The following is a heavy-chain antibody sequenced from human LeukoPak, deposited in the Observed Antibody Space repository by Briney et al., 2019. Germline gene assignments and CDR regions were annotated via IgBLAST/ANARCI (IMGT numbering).Heavy chain of an antibody. CDR3: ATITMVRGVSIDY. Sequence: SETLSLTCTVSGGSLSSYYWSWIRQPPGKGLEWIGYIYYSGSTNYNPSLKSRVTISVDTSKNQFSLKLSSVTAADTAVYYCATITMVRGVSIDYWGQGTLVTVSS. D-gene: IGHD3-10*01. CDR1: GGSLSSYY. CDR2: IYYSGST. V-gene: IGHV4-59*01. J-gene: IGHJ4*02.